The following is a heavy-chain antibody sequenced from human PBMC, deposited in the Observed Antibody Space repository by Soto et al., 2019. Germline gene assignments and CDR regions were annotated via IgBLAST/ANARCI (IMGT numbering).Heavy chain of an antibody. CDR1: GYSFTSYS. Sequence: ASVKVSCKASGYSFTSYSISWVRQAPGQGLEWMGWIASNDANTSYAQRLQGRLTMTTDTSSSTDFMELRNLRSDDTAVYYCARALAYTFDYWGQGTLVAVSS. V-gene: IGHV1-18*04. J-gene: IGHJ4*02. CDR3: ARALAYTFDY. D-gene: IGHD1-20*01. CDR2: IASNDANT.